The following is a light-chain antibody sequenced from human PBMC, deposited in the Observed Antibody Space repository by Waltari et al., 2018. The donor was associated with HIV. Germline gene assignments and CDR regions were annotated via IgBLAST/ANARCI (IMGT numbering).Light chain of an antibody. CDR1: TSNIGNNY. Sequence: QSVLTQPPSVSAAPGQKVTISCSGSTSNIGNNYVSWYQQLPGTAPKLLISDNNKRPSGIPHRFSGSKSGTSATLGITGLQTGDEADYYCGTWDSSLSAVVFGGGTKLTVL. J-gene: IGLJ2*01. V-gene: IGLV1-51*01. CDR2: DNN. CDR3: GTWDSSLSAVV.